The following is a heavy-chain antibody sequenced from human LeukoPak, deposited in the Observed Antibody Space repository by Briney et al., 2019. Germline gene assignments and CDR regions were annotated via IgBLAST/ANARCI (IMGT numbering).Heavy chain of an antibody. V-gene: IGHV4-34*01. J-gene: IGHJ4*02. CDR1: GGSFSGYY. Sequence: SSETLSLTCAVYGGSFSGYYWSWIRQPPGKGLEWIGSIYYSGSTYYNPSLKSRVTISVDTSKNQFSLKLSSVTAADTAVYYCARETKLVRFLEWSYYFDYWGQGTLVTVSS. CDR2: IYYSGST. CDR3: ARETKLVRFLEWSYYFDY. D-gene: IGHD3-3*01.